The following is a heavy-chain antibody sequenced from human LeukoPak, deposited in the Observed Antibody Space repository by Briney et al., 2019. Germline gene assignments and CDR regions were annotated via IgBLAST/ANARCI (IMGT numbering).Heavy chain of an antibody. CDR1: GSTVSSSH. J-gene: IGHJ4*02. V-gene: IGHV3-53*01. CDR3: ARTTVVRAFDY. D-gene: IGHD4-23*01. Sequence: PGGSLRLSCAASGSTVSSSHINWVRQAPGKGLEWVSVIYSGGSTYYADSLKGRFTISRDNSKNTLYLQMNSLRAEDTAVYYCARTTVVRAFDYWGQGTLVTVSS. CDR2: IYSGGST.